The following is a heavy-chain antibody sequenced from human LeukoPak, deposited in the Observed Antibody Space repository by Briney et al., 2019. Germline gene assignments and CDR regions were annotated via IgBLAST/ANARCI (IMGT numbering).Heavy chain of an antibody. CDR1: GYTFTGYY. CDR3: AREAAPTTFDP. V-gene: IGHV1-2*06. Sequence: ASVKVSCTTSGYTFTGYYMYWVRQAPGQGLEWMGRINPNSGGTNYAQKFQGRVTMTRDTSISTAYMELSRLRSDDTAVYYCAREAAPTTFDPWGQGTLVTVSS. J-gene: IGHJ5*02. D-gene: IGHD1-14*01. CDR2: INPNSGGT.